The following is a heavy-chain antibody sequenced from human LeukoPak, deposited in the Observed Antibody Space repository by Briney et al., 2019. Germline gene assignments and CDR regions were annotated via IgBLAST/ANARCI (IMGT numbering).Heavy chain of an antibody. Sequence: GGSLRLSCAASGFTFSSYSMNWVRQAPGKGLEWVSSISSSSSYIYYADSVKGRFTISRDNAKNSLYLQMNSLRAEDTAVYYCASIKRLRFYMDVWGKGTTVTVSS. V-gene: IGHV3-21*01. CDR3: ASIKRLRFYMDV. J-gene: IGHJ6*03. CDR1: GFTFSSYS. CDR2: ISSSSSYI.